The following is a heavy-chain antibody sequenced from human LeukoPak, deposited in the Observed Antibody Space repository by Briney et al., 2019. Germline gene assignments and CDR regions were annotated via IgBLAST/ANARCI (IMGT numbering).Heavy chain of an antibody. D-gene: IGHD3-10*02. CDR1: GYTFTSYY. Sequence: ASVKVSCKASGYTFTSYYMHWVRQAPGQGLEWMGIINPSGGSTSYAQKFQGRVTMTRDMSTSTVYMELSSLRSEDTAVYYCARLRSFNGRGDYWGQGTLVTVSS. CDR2: INPSGGST. V-gene: IGHV1-46*01. CDR3: ARLRSFNGRGDY. J-gene: IGHJ4*02.